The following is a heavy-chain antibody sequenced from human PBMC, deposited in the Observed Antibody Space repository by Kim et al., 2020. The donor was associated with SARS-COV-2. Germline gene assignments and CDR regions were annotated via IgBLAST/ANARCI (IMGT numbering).Heavy chain of an antibody. Sequence: DSVKGRFTNSRDNSRTTLYLQMNSLRAEDTAVYYCARDIRFGELQDTFDYWGQGTLVTVSS. V-gene: IGHV3-30*07. CDR3: ARDIRFGELQDTFDY. J-gene: IGHJ4*02. D-gene: IGHD3-10*01.